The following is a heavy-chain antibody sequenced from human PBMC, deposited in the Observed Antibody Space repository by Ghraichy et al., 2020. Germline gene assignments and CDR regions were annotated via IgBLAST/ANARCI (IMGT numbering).Heavy chain of an antibody. J-gene: IGHJ5*02. CDR3: ARSPGVGYDPIP. Sequence: ASVKVSCKASGYTFTSYAMHWVRQAPGQRLEWMGWINAGNGNTKYSQKFQGRVTITRDTSASTAYMELSSLRSEDTAVYYCARSPGVGYDPIPWGQGTLVTVSS. D-gene: IGHD5-12*01. CDR1: GYTFTSYA. V-gene: IGHV1-3*01. CDR2: INAGNGNT.